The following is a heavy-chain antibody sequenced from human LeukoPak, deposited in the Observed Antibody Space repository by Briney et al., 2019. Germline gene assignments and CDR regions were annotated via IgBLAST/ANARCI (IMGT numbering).Heavy chain of an antibody. CDR1: GYTFTSYG. CDR3: ARDGQLADYYYYYMDV. J-gene: IGHJ6*03. Sequence: GASVKVSCKASGYTFTSYGISWVRQAPGQGLEWMGGIIPIFGTANYAQKFQGRVTITADKSTSTAYMELSSLRSEDTAVYYCARDGQLADYYYYYMDVWGKGTTVTVSS. D-gene: IGHD6-6*01. CDR2: IIPIFGTA. V-gene: IGHV1-69*06.